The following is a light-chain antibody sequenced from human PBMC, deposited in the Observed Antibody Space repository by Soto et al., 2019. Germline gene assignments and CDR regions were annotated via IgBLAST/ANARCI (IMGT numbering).Light chain of an antibody. CDR1: QSISSS. Sequence: DIKMTQSASSLSASVGDKVTITCRASQSISSSLNWYQQKSGKAPNLLIYGVSRLQGGVPSRFSGSGSGTDFTLSISSLQPEDFATYYCQQSYTAPSITFGQGTRLEI. CDR2: GVS. V-gene: IGKV1-39*01. J-gene: IGKJ5*01. CDR3: QQSYTAPSIT.